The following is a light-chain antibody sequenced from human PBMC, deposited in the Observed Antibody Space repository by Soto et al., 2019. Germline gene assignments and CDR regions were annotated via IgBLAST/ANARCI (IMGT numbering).Light chain of an antibody. V-gene: IGKV3-15*01. CDR3: QQYNNWPPLFT. CDR1: QSVNSN. J-gene: IGKJ3*01. CDR2: GAS. Sequence: EIVLTQSPATLSVSPGERATLSCRAGQSVNSNLTWYQQKPGQAPRLLIYGASTRAAGIPARFSGTGSGTDFTLTISSLQSEDFAVYFCQQYNNWPPLFTFGPGTKVDIK.